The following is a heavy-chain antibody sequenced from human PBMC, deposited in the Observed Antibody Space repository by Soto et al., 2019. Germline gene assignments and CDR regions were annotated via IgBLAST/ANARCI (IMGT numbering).Heavy chain of an antibody. J-gene: IGHJ6*02. D-gene: IGHD3-3*01. CDR3: ATGSSNGYYTPYYYGMDV. CDR1: RYTLTELS. V-gene: IGHV1-24*01. Sequence: ASVKVSCKVSRYTLTELSMHWVRQAPGKGLEWMGGFDPEDGERNYAQKFQGRVTMTEDTSTDTVYMELSSLRSEDTAVYYCATGSSNGYYTPYYYGMDVWGQGTTVTVSS. CDR2: FDPEDGER.